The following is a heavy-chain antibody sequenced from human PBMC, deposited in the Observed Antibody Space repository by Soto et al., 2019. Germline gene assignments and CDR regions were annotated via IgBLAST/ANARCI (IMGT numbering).Heavy chain of an antibody. V-gene: IGHV3-49*03. CDR1: GFTFGGYA. J-gene: IGHJ6*02. Sequence: PGGSLRLSCTASGFTFGGYAMTWFRQAPGKGLEWVGFIRTKAFGGTPEYAASVKGRFTISRDDSRNIAYLQMNSLKTEDTAVYYCTRDRGYFDWLNYYYYYGMDVWGQGTTVTVSS. CDR3: TRDRGYFDWLNYYYYYGMDV. D-gene: IGHD3-9*01. CDR2: IRTKAFGGTP.